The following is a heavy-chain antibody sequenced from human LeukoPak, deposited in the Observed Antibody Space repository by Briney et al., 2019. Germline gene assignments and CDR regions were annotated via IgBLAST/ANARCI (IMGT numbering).Heavy chain of an antibody. J-gene: IGHJ4*02. Sequence: PSETLSLTCTVSGGSISSSTYYWGWIRQPPGKGLEWIGTIYYDGSTYYNPSLKSRVTISIDTSKNQLSLKLSSVTAADTAVYYCARGEQQLPHEYWGQGTLVTVSS. V-gene: IGHV4-39*07. D-gene: IGHD6-13*01. CDR3: ARGEQQLPHEY. CDR1: GGSISSSTYY. CDR2: IYYDGST.